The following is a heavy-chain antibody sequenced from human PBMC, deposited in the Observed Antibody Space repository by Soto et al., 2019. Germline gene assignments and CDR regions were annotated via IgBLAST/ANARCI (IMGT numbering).Heavy chain of an antibody. CDR1: GYTFTSYG. V-gene: IGHV1-18*01. Sequence: QVQLVQSGGEVKKPGASVKVSCKASGYTFTSYGISWVRQAPGQGLEWMGWISGYNGKTNYAQKVQDRVTMTTDTSTSTVYMELRSLRSDDTAVYYCAREGDAPYYYYGMDVWGQGTTVTVSS. D-gene: IGHD2-21*02. CDR2: ISGYNGKT. J-gene: IGHJ6*02. CDR3: AREGDAPYYYYGMDV.